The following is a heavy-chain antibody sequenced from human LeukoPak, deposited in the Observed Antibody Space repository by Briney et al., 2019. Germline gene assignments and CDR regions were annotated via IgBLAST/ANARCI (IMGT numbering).Heavy chain of an antibody. CDR3: ARDLGYDSSGYWY. Sequence: ASVKVSCKASGYTFTGYYMHWVRQAPGQGLEWMGWISGYNGNTNYAQRFQDRITMTVDKSTTTVYMELNSLRSDDTAVYYCARDLGYDSSGYWYWGQGTLVTVSS. CDR2: ISGYNGNT. V-gene: IGHV1-18*04. J-gene: IGHJ4*02. CDR1: GYTFTGYY. D-gene: IGHD3-22*01.